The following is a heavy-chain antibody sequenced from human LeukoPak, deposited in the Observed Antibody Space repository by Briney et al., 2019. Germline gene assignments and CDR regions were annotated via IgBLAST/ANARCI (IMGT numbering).Heavy chain of an antibody. CDR3: ARSNYGDYGY. CDR1: GGSISSSSYY. J-gene: IGHJ4*02. D-gene: IGHD4-17*01. V-gene: IGHV4-39*07. Sequence: PSETLSLTCTVSGGSISSSSYYWGWIRQPPGKGLEWIGSIYYSGSTYYNPSLKGRVTISVDTSKNQFSLKLSSVTAADTAVYYCARSNYGDYGYWGQGTLVTVSS. CDR2: IYYSGST.